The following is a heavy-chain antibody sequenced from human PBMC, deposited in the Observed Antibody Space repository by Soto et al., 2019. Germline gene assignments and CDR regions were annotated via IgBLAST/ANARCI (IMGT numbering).Heavy chain of an antibody. Sequence: GGSLRLSCAASGFTFSSYSMNWVRQAPGKGLEWVSSISSSSSYIYYADSVKGRFTISRDNAKNSLYLQMNSLRAEDTAVYYCARAYCTNGVCLGGDYYYYMDVWGKGTTVTVSS. V-gene: IGHV3-21*01. CDR2: ISSSSSYI. CDR3: ARAYCTNGVCLGGDYYYYMDV. J-gene: IGHJ6*03. D-gene: IGHD2-8*01. CDR1: GFTFSSYS.